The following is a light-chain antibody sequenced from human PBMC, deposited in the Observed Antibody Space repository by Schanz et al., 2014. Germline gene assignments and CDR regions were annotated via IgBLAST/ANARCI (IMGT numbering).Light chain of an antibody. V-gene: IGLV1-40*01. CDR1: SSNIGAGYD. J-gene: IGLJ2*01. CDR3: CSYAGSSTSVV. CDR2: GNS. Sequence: QSVLTQPPSVSGAPGQRVNISCTGSSSNIGAGYDVHWYQQLPGTAPKLLIYGNSNRPSGVPDRFSGSKSGNTASLTISGLRAEDEADYYCCSYAGSSTSVVFGGGTKLTVL.